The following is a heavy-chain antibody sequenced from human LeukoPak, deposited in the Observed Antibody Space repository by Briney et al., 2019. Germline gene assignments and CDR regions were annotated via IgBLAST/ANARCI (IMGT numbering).Heavy chain of an antibody. CDR3: ARGQYDILTGYDWFDP. Sequence: ASVKVSCTASGYTFTSYDINWVRQATGQGLEWMGWMNPNSGNTGYAQKFQGRVTMTRNTSISTAYMELSSLRSEDTAVYYCARGQYDILTGYDWFDPWGQGTLVTVSS. J-gene: IGHJ5*02. CDR2: MNPNSGNT. CDR1: GYTFTSYD. D-gene: IGHD3-9*01. V-gene: IGHV1-8*01.